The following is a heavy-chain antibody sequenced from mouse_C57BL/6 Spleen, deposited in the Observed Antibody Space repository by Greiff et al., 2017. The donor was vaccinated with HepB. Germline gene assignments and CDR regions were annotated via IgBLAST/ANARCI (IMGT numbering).Heavy chain of an antibody. CDR2: ISSGGSYT. V-gene: IGHV5-6*01. D-gene: IGHD1-1*01. Sequence: EVKVVESGGDLVKPGGSLKLSCAASGFTFSSYGMSWVRQTPDKRLEWVATISSGGSYTYYPDSVKGRFTISRDNAKNTLYLQMSSLKSEDTAMYYCARQGSTVVAMDYWGQGTSVTVSS. CDR1: GFTFSSYG. J-gene: IGHJ4*01. CDR3: ARQGSTVVAMDY.